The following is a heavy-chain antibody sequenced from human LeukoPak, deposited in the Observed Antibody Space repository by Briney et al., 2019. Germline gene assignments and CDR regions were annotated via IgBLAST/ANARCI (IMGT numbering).Heavy chain of an antibody. J-gene: IGHJ4*02. Sequence: PGGSLRLSCAASGFTFSSYEMNWVRQAPGKGLEWVSYISTSGRTIFYADSVKGRFTISRDNAKNSLYLQMNSLRAEDTAVYYCARGLVLDYWGQGTLVTVSS. D-gene: IGHD6-19*01. CDR2: ISTSGRTI. V-gene: IGHV3-48*03. CDR1: GFTFSSYE. CDR3: ARGLVLDY.